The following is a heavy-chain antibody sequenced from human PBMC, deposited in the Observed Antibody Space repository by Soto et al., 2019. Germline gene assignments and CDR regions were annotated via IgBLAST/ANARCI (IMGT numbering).Heavy chain of an antibody. CDR3: AKDQAWVPFGY. J-gene: IGHJ4*02. CDR1: GFTFSSYA. V-gene: IGHV3-23*01. Sequence: GGSLRLSCAASGFTFSSYAMSWVRQAPGKGLEWVSAISGSGGSTYYADSVKGRFTISRDNSKNTLCLQMNSLRAEDTAVYYCAKDQAWVPFGYWGQGTLVTVSS. CDR2: ISGSGGST. D-gene: IGHD7-27*01.